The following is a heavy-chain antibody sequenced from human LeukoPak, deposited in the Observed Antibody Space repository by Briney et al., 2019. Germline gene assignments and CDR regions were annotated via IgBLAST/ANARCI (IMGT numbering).Heavy chain of an antibody. CDR2: ISAYNGNT. Sequence: GASVKVSCKASGYTFTSYGISWVRQAPGQGLEWMGWISAYNGNTNYAQKLQGRVTMTTDTSTSTAYMELRSLRSDDTAVYYCARDLEGFLANGGRYYYYYMDVWGKGTTVTVSS. D-gene: IGHD4-23*01. V-gene: IGHV1-18*01. CDR3: ARDLEGFLANGGRYYYYYMDV. CDR1: GYTFTSYG. J-gene: IGHJ6*03.